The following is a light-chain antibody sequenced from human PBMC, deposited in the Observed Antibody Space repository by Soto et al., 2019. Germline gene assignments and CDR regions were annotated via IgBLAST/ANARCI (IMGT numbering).Light chain of an antibody. Sequence: QAVVTQEPSLTVSPGGTVTLTCGSSTGAVTSGHYPYWFQQEPGQAPRTLIYDTTNKHSWTPARFSGSLLGGKAALTLSGAQPEDEADYYCLLSYNGWPVFGGGTKVTVL. CDR3: LLSYNGWPV. V-gene: IGLV7-46*01. CDR2: DTT. J-gene: IGLJ2*01. CDR1: TGAVTSGHY.